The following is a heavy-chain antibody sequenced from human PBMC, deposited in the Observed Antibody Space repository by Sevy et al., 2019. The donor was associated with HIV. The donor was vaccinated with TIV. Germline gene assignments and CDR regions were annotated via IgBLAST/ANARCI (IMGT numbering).Heavy chain of an antibody. CDR1: GGSVSSGSYY. CDR3: ARDRKGARGGLQSYYGMDV. Sequence: SETLSLTCTVSGGSVSSGSYYWSWIRQPPGKGLEWIGYIYYSGSTNYNPSLKSRVTISVDTSKNQFSLKLGSVTAAETAVYYCARDRKGARGGLQSYYGMDVWGQGTTVTVSS. V-gene: IGHV4-61*01. D-gene: IGHD4-4*01. CDR2: IYYSGST. J-gene: IGHJ6*02.